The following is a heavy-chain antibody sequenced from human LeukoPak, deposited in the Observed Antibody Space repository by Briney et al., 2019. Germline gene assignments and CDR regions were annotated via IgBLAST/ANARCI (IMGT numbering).Heavy chain of an antibody. Sequence: GGSLRLSCAASGFTFSSYGMHWVRQAPGKGLEWVAVIWHDGSNKYYADSVKGRFTISRDNSKNTLYLQMNSLRAEDTAVYYCARAGGYYGSGSFPEYWGQGTLVTVSS. J-gene: IGHJ4*02. D-gene: IGHD3-10*01. CDR1: GFTFSSYG. V-gene: IGHV3-33*01. CDR3: ARAGGYYGSGSFPEY. CDR2: IWHDGSNK.